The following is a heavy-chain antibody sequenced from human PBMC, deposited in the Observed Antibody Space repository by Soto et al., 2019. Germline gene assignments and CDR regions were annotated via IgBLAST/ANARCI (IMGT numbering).Heavy chain of an antibody. Sequence: QSQTLSLTCAISGDSVSSNSAAWNWIRQSPSRGLEWLGRTYYRSKWYNDYAVSVKSRITINPDTSKNQFSLQLNSVTPEDTAVYYCARGAIFGVVTLYYYYYYMDVWGKGTTVTVSS. CDR2: TYYRSKWYN. J-gene: IGHJ6*03. D-gene: IGHD3-3*01. CDR3: ARGAIFGVVTLYYYYYYMDV. V-gene: IGHV6-1*01. CDR1: GDSVSSNSAA.